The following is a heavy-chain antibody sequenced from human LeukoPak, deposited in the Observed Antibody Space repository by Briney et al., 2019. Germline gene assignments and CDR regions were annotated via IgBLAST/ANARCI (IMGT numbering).Heavy chain of an antibody. D-gene: IGHD6-13*01. CDR1: GGPISSTNSY. J-gene: IGHJ2*01. CDR2: IYYSGST. Sequence: SETLSLTCTVSGGPISSTNSYWGWIRQPPGKGLEWIESIYYSGSTYNNPSLKSRVTVSVDTSKNQFSLKLSSVTAADTAVYYCARHRGSGSCYDSLDLWGAGTLVTVSS. CDR3: ARHRGSGSCYDSLDL. V-gene: IGHV4-39*01.